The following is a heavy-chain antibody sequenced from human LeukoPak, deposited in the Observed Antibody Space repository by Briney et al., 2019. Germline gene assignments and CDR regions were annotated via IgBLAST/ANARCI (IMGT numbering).Heavy chain of an antibody. Sequence: GGSLRLSCAASGFTYSRFAMRWVRQAPGKGLEWVSAIWGGGGDTYYADAVKGRFTISRDNSKNTLYLQMNSLRGEDTAVYYCAKDVQRGFDYTNSIEYWGQGTLVTVSS. CDR3: AKDVQRGFDYTNSIEY. CDR1: GFTYSRFA. J-gene: IGHJ4*02. V-gene: IGHV3-23*01. D-gene: IGHD4-11*01. CDR2: IWGGGGDT.